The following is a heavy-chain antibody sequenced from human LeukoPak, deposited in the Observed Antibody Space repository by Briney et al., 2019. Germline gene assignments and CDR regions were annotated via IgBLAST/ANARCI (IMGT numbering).Heavy chain of an antibody. Sequence: PSETLSLTCTVSGGSISSYYWSWIRQPPGKGLEWFGYIYYSGSTNYNPSLKSRVTISVDTSKNQFSLKLSSVTAADTAVYYCARDRRWLRLHPFDYWGQGTLVTVSS. V-gene: IGHV4-59*01. CDR1: GGSISSYY. CDR2: IYYSGST. D-gene: IGHD5-12*01. J-gene: IGHJ4*02. CDR3: ARDRRWLRLHPFDY.